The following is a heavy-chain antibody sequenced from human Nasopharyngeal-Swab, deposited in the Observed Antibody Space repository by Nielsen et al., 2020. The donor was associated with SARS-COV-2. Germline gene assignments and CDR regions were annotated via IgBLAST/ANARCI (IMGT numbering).Heavy chain of an antibody. D-gene: IGHD3-3*01. Sequence: WIRQLPGKGLEWIGYIYYSGSTNYNPSLKSRVTISVDTSKNQFSLKLSSVTAADTAVYYCARVFWFPYYMDVWGKGTTVTVSS. CDR3: ARVFWFPYYMDV. J-gene: IGHJ6*03. V-gene: IGHV4-59*01. CDR2: IYYSGST.